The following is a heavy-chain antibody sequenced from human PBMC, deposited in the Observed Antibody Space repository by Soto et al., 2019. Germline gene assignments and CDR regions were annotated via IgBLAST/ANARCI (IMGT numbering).Heavy chain of an antibody. J-gene: IGHJ4*02. CDR3: ARVYYDYVWGSYRLHTYYFYY. D-gene: IGHD3-16*02. V-gene: IGHV4-61*01. Sequence: QVQLQESGPGLVKPSETLSLTCTVSGGSVSSGSYYWSWIRQPPGKGLEWMGYIYYSGSTNYNPSLKSRVTISVATSKHQCSLKLSSVTAADTAVYYCARVYYDYVWGSYRLHTYYFYYWGQGTLVTVSS. CDR1: GGSVSSGSYY. CDR2: IYYSGST.